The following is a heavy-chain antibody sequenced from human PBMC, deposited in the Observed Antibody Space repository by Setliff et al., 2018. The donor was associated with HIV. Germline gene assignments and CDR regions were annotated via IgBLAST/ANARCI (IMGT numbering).Heavy chain of an antibody. CDR1: GYTFTSYY. CDR2: INPSGGST. D-gene: IGHD3-9*01. V-gene: IGHV1-46*01. CDR3: ARVPILRYASPVDM. Sequence: WASVKVSCKASGYTFTSYYIHWVRQAPGQGLEWMGEINPSGGSTSYSEKFRGRATMTRDTSRSTVYMELSSLRFDDTAVYYCARVPILRYASPVDMWGQGTLVTVSS. J-gene: IGHJ4*02.